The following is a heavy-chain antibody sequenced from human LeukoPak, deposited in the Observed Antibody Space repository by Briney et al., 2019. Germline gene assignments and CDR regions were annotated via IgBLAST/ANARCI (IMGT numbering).Heavy chain of an antibody. CDR2: INPNSGGT. CDR3: ARVQDVDTAMVMAD. D-gene: IGHD5-18*01. CDR1: GYTFTGYY. J-gene: IGHJ4*02. V-gene: IGHV1-2*02. Sequence: GASVKVSCKASGYTFTGYYTHWVRQAPGQGLEWMGWINPNSGGTNYAQKFQGRVTMTRDTSISTAYMELSRLRSDDTAVYYCARVQDVDTAMVMADWGQGTLVTVSS.